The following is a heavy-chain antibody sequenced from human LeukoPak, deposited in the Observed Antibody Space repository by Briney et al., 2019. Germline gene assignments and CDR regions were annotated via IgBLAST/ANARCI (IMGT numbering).Heavy chain of an antibody. J-gene: IGHJ6*03. CDR1: GGSISSYY. Sequence: SETLSLTCTVSGGSISSYYWSWIRQPAGKGLEWIGRIYTSGSTNYNPSLKSRVTMSVDTSKNQFSLKLSSVTAADTAVYYCARGVRIAAAGLYYYYYMDVWGKGTTVTVSS. CDR3: ARGVRIAAAGLYYYYYMDV. CDR2: IYTSGST. D-gene: IGHD6-13*01. V-gene: IGHV4-4*07.